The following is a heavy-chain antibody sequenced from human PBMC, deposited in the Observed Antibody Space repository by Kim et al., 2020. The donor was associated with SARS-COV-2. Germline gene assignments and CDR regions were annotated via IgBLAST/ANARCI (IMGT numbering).Heavy chain of an antibody. CDR2: ISSSSSYI. D-gene: IGHD2-2*01. CDR1: GFTFSSYS. Sequence: GGSLRLSCAASGFTFSSYSMNWVRQAPGKGLEWVSSISSSSSYIYYADSVKGRFTISRDNAKNSLYLQMNSLRAEDTAVYYCARDSVVVPAAILRFSYYYYYYMDVWGKGTTVTVSS. V-gene: IGHV3-21*01. J-gene: IGHJ6*03. CDR3: ARDSVVVPAAILRFSYYYYYYMDV.